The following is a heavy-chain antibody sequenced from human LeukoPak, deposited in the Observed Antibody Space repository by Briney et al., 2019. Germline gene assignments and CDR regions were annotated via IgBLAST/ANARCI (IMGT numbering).Heavy chain of an antibody. Sequence: PGRSLRLSCAASGFTFSGSAMHWVRQASGKGLEWAGRIRSKANSYATAYAASVKGRFTISRDNSRDTLYLQMNRLRAEDTAIYYCAKVPGDHIGSGRSGYWGQGTLVTVSS. J-gene: IGHJ4*02. CDR2: IRSKANSYAT. D-gene: IGHD3-10*01. V-gene: IGHV3-73*01. CDR3: AKVPGDHIGSGRSGY. CDR1: GFTFSGSA.